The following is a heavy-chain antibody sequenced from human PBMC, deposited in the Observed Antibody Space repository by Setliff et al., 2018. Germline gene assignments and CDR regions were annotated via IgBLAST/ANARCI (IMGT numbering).Heavy chain of an antibody. Sequence: SETLSLTCDIYGGSLRNHKWSWIRQSPGKGLEWIGEISYLGSTNYNPSLKSRVVISTDTSNNRSSLLLRSVTAADTAVHYCARGQLVLRGTTLYYMDLWDKGASVTVS. CDR3: ARGQLVLRGTTLYYMDL. D-gene: IGHD5-12*01. CDR2: ISYLGST. CDR1: GGSLRNHK. J-gene: IGHJ6*03. V-gene: IGHV4-34*01.